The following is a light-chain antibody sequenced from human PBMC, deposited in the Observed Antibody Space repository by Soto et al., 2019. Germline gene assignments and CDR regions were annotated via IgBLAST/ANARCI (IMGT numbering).Light chain of an antibody. V-gene: IGLV2-23*01. Sequence: QSALTQPASVCGSPGQSITISCTGTSSDIGSYNFVSWYQQHPGKAPKLMIYEGSKRPSGVSNRFSGAKSGNTASLTISGLQAEDEADYYCCSYAGRSTWVFGGGTKVTVL. CDR2: EGS. CDR1: SSDIGSYNF. CDR3: CSYAGRSTWV. J-gene: IGLJ3*02.